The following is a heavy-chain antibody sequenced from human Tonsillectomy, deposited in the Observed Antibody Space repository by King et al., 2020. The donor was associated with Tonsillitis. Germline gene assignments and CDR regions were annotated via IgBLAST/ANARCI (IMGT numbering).Heavy chain of an antibody. CDR1: GYSFTSYW. V-gene: IGHV5-10-1*03. Sequence: QLVQSGAEVKKPGESLRISCKGSGYSFTSYWISWVRQMPGKGLEWMGRIYPSDAYTNYSQSVQGHVTISADKAISTAYLQWSSLKASDTAMYYCARHAVVVVAACWFDPWGQGTLVTVSS. CDR2: IYPSDAYT. CDR3: ARHAVVVVAACWFDP. D-gene: IGHD2-15*01. J-gene: IGHJ5*02.